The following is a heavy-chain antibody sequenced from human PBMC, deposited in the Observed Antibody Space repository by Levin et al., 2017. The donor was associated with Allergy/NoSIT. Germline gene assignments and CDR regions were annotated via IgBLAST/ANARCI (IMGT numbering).Heavy chain of an antibody. J-gene: IGHJ4*02. V-gene: IGHV3-30*18. CDR2: ISYDGSNK. CDR1: GYTFSSYG. CDR3: AKSRSSWLPNSGWYGPDY. D-gene: IGHD6-19*01. Sequence: GGSLRLSCAASGYTFSSYGMHWVRQAPGKGLEWVAVISYDGSNKNYADSVKGRFTISRDNSKNTLYLQMNSLRTEDTAVYYCAKSRSSWLPNSGWYGPDYWGQGTLVTVSS.